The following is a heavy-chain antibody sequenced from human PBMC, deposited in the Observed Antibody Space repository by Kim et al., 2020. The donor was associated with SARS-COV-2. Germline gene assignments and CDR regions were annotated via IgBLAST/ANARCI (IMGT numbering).Heavy chain of an antibody. CDR3: AREGWRDTARYYYGMDV. CDR1: GGSISSGGYY. V-gene: IGHV4-31*03. Sequence: SETLSLTCTVSGGSISSGGYYWSWIRQHPGKGLEWIGYIYYSGSTYYNPSLKSRVTISVDTSKNQFSLKLSSVTAADTAVYYCAREGWRDTARYYYGMDVWGQGTTVTVSS. D-gene: IGHD5-18*01. J-gene: IGHJ6*02. CDR2: IYYSGST.